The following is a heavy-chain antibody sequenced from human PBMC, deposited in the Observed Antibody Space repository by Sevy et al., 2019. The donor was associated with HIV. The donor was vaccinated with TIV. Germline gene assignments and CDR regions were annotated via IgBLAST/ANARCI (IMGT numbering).Heavy chain of an antibody. J-gene: IGHJ6*02. CDR1: GFTFDDYA. D-gene: IGHD3-22*01. CDR3: AKDTAPHYYDSSGQYYYYGMDV. V-gene: IGHV3-9*01. CDR2: ISWNSGSI. Sequence: GGSLRLSCAASGFTFDDYAMHWVRQAPGKGLEWVSGISWNSGSIGYADSVKGRFTISRDKAKNSLYLQMNSLRAEDTALYYCAKDTAPHYYDSSGQYYYYGMDVWGQGTTVTVSS.